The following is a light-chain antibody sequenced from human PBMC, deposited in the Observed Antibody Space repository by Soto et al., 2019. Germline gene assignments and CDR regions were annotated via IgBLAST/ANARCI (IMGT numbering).Light chain of an antibody. Sequence: EVVMTQSPATLSVSPGDRATLSCRASQSVSNHLAWYQQKPGQAPRLLIYGASTRATGVPARFSGSGSGTEFTLTISSLQSEDFAVYYCQQYNNWPPLTFGGGTKVEIK. V-gene: IGKV3-15*01. CDR3: QQYNNWPPLT. J-gene: IGKJ4*01. CDR2: GAS. CDR1: QSVSNH.